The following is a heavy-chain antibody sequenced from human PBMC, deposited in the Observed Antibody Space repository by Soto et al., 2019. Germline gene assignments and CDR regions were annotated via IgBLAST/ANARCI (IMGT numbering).Heavy chain of an antibody. Sequence: ASVKVSCKASGYTFTSYDINWVRQATGQGLEWMGWMNPNSGNTGYAQKFQGRVTMTRNTSISTAYMELSSLRFEDTAVYYCASGEQLDNWFDPWGQGTLVTVSS. V-gene: IGHV1-8*01. CDR1: GYTFTSYD. D-gene: IGHD6-13*01. J-gene: IGHJ5*02. CDR3: ASGEQLDNWFDP. CDR2: MNPNSGNT.